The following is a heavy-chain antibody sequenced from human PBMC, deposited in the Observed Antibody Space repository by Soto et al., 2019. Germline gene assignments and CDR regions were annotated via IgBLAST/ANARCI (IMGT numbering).Heavy chain of an antibody. D-gene: IGHD6-19*01. Sequence: PSETLSLTCTVSGGSISSGDYYWSWIRQPPGKGLEWIGYIYYSGSTYYNPSLKSRVTISVDTSKNQFSLKLSSVTAADTAVYYCARGGIAVAGIGLDYWGQGTLVTVS. CDR3: ARGGIAVAGIGLDY. CDR1: GGSISSGDYY. J-gene: IGHJ4*02. CDR2: IYYSGST. V-gene: IGHV4-30-4*01.